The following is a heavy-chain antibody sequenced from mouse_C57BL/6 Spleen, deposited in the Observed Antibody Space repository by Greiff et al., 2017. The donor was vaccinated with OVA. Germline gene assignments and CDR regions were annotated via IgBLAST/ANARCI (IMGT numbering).Heavy chain of an antibody. CDR1: GYTFTDYY. CDR2: INPNNGGT. D-gene: IGHD2-4*01. CDR3: ARWDDYACYCAMDD. J-gene: IGHJ4*01. Sequence: EVQLQQSGPELVKPGASVKISCKASGYTFTDYYMNWVKQSHGKSLEWIGDINPNNGGTSYNQKFKGKATLTVDKSSSTAYMELRSLTSEDSAVYYCARWDDYACYCAMDDWGQGTTVTVSA. V-gene: IGHV1-26*01.